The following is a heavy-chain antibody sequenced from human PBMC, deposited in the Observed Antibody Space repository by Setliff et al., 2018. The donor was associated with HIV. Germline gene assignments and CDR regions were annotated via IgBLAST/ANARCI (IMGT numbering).Heavy chain of an antibody. Sequence: PSETLSLTCTVSGGSISSTSYYWGWLRQPPGKGLEWIGSVFYTGYAFYNPSLKSRVSFSVDTSKNQFSLKLSSVTAADTAVYYCARDRGSSYYYYYYMDVWGKGTTVTVSS. D-gene: IGHD6-6*01. J-gene: IGHJ6*03. CDR3: ARDRGSSYYYYYYMDV. V-gene: IGHV4-39*07. CDR2: VFYTGYA. CDR1: GGSISSTSYY.